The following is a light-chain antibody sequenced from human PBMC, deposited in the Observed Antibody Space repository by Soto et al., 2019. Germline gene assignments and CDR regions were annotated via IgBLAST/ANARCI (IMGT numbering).Light chain of an antibody. CDR1: QSVSSY. Sequence: EIVLTQSPATLSLSPGERATLSCRASQSVSSYLAWYQQKPGQAPRLLIYDAYNRATGIPARFSGSGSGADFTLTISSLEPEDFAVYFCQQRSNWPPYTFGQGTKLEIK. CDR3: QQRSNWPPYT. J-gene: IGKJ2*01. CDR2: DAY. V-gene: IGKV3-11*01.